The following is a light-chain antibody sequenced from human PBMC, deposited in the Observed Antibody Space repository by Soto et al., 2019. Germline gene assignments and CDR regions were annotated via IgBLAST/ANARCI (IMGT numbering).Light chain of an antibody. J-gene: IGLJ2*01. V-gene: IGLV2-8*01. Sequence: QSALTQPPSASGSPGQSVTISCTGTSSDVGGYNCDSWYQQHPGKAPKLMIYEVSKRPSGVPDRFSGSKSGNTASLTVSGLQAEDEADYYCSSYAGSNIPVVFGGGTKLTVL. CDR3: SSYAGSNIPVV. CDR2: EVS. CDR1: SSDVGGYNC.